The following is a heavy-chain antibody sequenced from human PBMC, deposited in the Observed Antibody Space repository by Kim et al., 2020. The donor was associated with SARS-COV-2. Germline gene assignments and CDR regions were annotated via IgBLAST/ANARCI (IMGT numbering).Heavy chain of an antibody. V-gene: IGHV3-15*01. D-gene: IGHD5-12*01. CDR2: IKSRADGGTT. CDR3: TTDGTITFFF. CDR1: GFTFSNAW. J-gene: IGHJ4*02. Sequence: GGSLRLSCAASGFTFSNAWMSWVRQAPGKGLEWVGRIKSRADGGTTDYAAPLKGRFTISRDDSKNTLYLQMISLRSEDTGVYYCTTDGTITFFFGGQGTLVTVSS.